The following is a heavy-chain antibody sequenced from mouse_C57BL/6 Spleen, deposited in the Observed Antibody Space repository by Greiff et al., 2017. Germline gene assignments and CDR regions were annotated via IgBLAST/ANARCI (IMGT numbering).Heavy chain of an antibody. CDR1: GYTFTSYW. J-gene: IGHJ4*01. Sequence: QVQLQQPGAELVKPGASVKMSCKASGYTFTSYWITWVKQRPGQGLEWIGDIYPGSGSTNYNEKFKSKATLTVDTSSSTAYMQLSSLTSEDSAVYYCARRGYDGAYAMDYWGQGTSVTVSS. V-gene: IGHV1-55*01. CDR2: IYPGSGST. D-gene: IGHD2-14*01. CDR3: ARRGYDGAYAMDY.